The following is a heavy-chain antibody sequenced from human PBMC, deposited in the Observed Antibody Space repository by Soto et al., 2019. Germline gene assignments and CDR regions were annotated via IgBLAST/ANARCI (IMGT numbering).Heavy chain of an antibody. CDR2: ISPYDGNT. D-gene: IGHD3-22*01. CDR3: ARGGYYDSSGSRNYHYYGMNV. CDR1: GYTFSSYG. Sequence: ASVKVSCKASGYTFSSYGINWVRQAPGQGLEWLGWISPYDGNTKYAQILQGRVSMTTDTSSNTAYMELRSLRSDDTAMYYCARGGYYDSSGSRNYHYYGMNVWGQGTKVTVSS. J-gene: IGHJ6*02. V-gene: IGHV1-18*01.